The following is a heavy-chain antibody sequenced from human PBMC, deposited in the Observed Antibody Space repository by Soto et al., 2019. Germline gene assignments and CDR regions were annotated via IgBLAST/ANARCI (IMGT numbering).Heavy chain of an antibody. Sequence: EVHLVESGGGLVQPGGSLRLSCAASGFTFSSYSLNWVRQAPGKGLEWVSYITSSGTTVYYADSVRGRFTISRDNAKNSLYLEMNRLGDGAPAVDYCARGSSNWAYYFDFWGQGTLVTVSS. J-gene: IGHJ4*02. CDR3: ARGSSNWAYYFDF. CDR1: GFTFSSYS. V-gene: IGHV3-48*02. CDR2: ITSSGTTV. D-gene: IGHD6-13*01.